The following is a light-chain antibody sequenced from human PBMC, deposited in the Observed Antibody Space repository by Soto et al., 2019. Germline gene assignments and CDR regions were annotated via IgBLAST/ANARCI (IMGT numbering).Light chain of an antibody. CDR3: QQSYSSSPIT. J-gene: IGKJ5*01. CDR1: ETISTF. V-gene: IGKV1-39*01. Sequence: DIQMTQSPSSLSASVGDRVTMTCRVSETISTFLNWYQHKPGKAPKLLISAASRLQSGVPPRFSGSGSGTDFTLTINSLRPEDFASYYCQQSYSSSPITFGPGTRLEIK. CDR2: AAS.